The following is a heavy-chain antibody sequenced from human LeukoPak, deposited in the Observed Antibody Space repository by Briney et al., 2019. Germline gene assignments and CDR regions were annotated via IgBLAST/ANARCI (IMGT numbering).Heavy chain of an antibody. V-gene: IGHV4-34*01. CDR2: INHSGST. D-gene: IGHD3-10*01. CDR3: ARHGRLYYYGSGSYYNPPMVYFDY. J-gene: IGHJ4*02. Sequence: PSETLSLTCAVYGGSFSGYYWSWIRQPPGKGLEWIGEINHSGSTNYNPSLKSRVTISVDTSKNQFSLKLSSVTAADTAVYYCARHGRLYYYGSGSYYNPPMVYFDYWGQGTLVTVSS. CDR1: GGSFSGYY.